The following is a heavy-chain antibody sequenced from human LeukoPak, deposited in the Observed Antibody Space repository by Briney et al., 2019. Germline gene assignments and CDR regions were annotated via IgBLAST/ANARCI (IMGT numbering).Heavy chain of an antibody. V-gene: IGHV3-30*03. Sequence: PGGSLRLSCAASGFTFSSYSMNWVRQAPGKGLEWVTVISYDGSKKYYADSVKGRFTISRDNSKNTLYLQMNSLRVEDTAVYCCTRDRSIGDQRLDYWGQGTLVTVSS. D-gene: IGHD6-6*01. CDR3: TRDRSIGDQRLDY. CDR1: GFTFSSYS. CDR2: ISYDGSKK. J-gene: IGHJ4*02.